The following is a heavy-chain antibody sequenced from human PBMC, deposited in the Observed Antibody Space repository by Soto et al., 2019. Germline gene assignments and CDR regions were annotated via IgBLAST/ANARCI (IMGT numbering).Heavy chain of an antibody. CDR2: ISNDGSNK. J-gene: IGHJ4*02. CDR3: AKLNLGYCSTTSCSGVIEY. Sequence: GGSLRLSCAASGFTFSSYALQWVRQAPGKGPEWVAVISNDGSNKYYADSVKGRFTISRDNSKNTLYLQMNSLRLDDTAVYYCAKLNLGYCSTTSCSGVIEYWGQGTLVTVSS. V-gene: IGHV3-30-3*01. D-gene: IGHD2-2*01. CDR1: GFTFSSYA.